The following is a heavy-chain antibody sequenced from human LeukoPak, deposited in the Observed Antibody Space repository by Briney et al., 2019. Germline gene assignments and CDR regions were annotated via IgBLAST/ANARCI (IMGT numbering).Heavy chain of an antibody. V-gene: IGHV4-39*07. CDR2: IYYSGST. CDR1: GGSISSSSYY. J-gene: IGHJ6*02. D-gene: IGHD3-10*01. CDR3: ARVEGSMVRGVIITYYYYGMDV. Sequence: PSETLSLTCTVSGGSISSSSYYWGWIRQPPGKGLEWIGSIYYSGSTYYNPSLKSRVTISVDTSKNQFSLKLSSVTAADTAVYYCARVEGSMVRGVIITYYYYGMDVWGQGTTVTVSS.